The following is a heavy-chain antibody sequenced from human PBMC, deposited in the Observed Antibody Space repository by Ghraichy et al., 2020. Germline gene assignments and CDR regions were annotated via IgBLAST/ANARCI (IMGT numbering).Heavy chain of an antibody. CDR3: ARGTLIHRYYDSSGYYLFDY. CDR2: INPNSGGT. Sequence: ASVKVSCKASGYTFTGYYMHWVRQAPGQGLEWMGWINPNSGGTYYAQKFQGWVTMTRDTSISTAYMELSRLRSDDTAVYYCARGTLIHRYYDSSGYYLFDYWGQGTLVTVSS. V-gene: IGHV1-2*04. D-gene: IGHD3-22*01. J-gene: IGHJ4*02. CDR1: GYTFTGYY.